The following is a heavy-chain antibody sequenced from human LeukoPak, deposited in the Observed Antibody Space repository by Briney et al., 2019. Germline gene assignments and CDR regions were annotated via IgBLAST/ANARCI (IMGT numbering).Heavy chain of an antibody. V-gene: IGHV1-8*01. CDR2: MNPNSGNT. CDR3: ARYLGYCSSTSCYGPWFDP. J-gene: IGHJ5*02. CDR1: GYTFTSYD. Sequence: ASVKVSCKASGYTFTSYDINWVRQATGQGLEWMGWMNPNSGNTGYAQKFQGRVTMTRNTSISTAYMELSRLRSDDTAVYYCARYLGYCSSTSCYGPWFDPWGQGTLVTVSS. D-gene: IGHD2-2*01.